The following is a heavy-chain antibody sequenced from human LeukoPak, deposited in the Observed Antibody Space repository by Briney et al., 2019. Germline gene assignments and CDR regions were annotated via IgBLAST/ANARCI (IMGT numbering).Heavy chain of an antibody. V-gene: IGHV4-39*01. CDR3: ARHGSSSLAYFDY. D-gene: IGHD6-6*01. Sequence: PSETLSLTCTVSGGSISSSSYYWGWIRQPPGKGLEWIGSIYYSGSTYYNPSLESRVTISVDTSKNQFSLKLSSVTAADTAVYYCARHGSSSLAYFDYWGQGTLVTVSS. J-gene: IGHJ4*02. CDR2: IYYSGST. CDR1: GGSISSSSYY.